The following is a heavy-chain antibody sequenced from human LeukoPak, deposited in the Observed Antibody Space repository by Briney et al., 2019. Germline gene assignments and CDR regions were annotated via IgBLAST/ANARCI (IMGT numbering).Heavy chain of an antibody. CDR2: INPNSGGT. D-gene: IGHD2-21*01. J-gene: IGHJ4*02. CDR3: ARDQGTYSPPNY. CDR1: GYTFTNYG. Sequence: GASVKVSCKASGYTFTNYGISWVRQAPGQGLEWMGWINPNSGGTNYAQKFQGRVTMTRDTSISTAYMELSGLRSDDTAVYYCARDQGTYSPPNYWGQGTLVTVSS. V-gene: IGHV1-2*02.